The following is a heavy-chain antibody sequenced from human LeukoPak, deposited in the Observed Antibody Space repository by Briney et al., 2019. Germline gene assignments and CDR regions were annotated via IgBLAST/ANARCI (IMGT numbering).Heavy chain of an antibody. J-gene: IGHJ4*02. CDR3: ARSPQYCSSTSCHFDY. CDR2: INHSGST. Sequence: PGGSLRLSCAASGFTFSSYWSWIRQPPGKGLEWIGEINHSGSTNYNPSLKSRVTISVDTSKNQFSLKLSSVTAADTAVYYCARSPQYCSSTSCHFDYWGQGTLVTVSS. CDR1: GFTFSSY. D-gene: IGHD2-2*01. V-gene: IGHV4-34*01.